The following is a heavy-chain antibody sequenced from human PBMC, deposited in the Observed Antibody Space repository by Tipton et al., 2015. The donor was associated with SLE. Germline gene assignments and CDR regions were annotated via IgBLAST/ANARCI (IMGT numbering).Heavy chain of an antibody. V-gene: IGHV4-39*07. CDR2: IFYSGPT. Sequence: LRLSCSVSGGSISTNLHYWAWIRQPPGTGLEWIGSIFYSGPTYYNPSLESRVTVSIGRSKNHFSLSLRSVTAADTAVYYCARRSVELAASFDYWGQGSLVTVSS. D-gene: IGHD5-24*01. CDR3: ARRSVELAASFDY. J-gene: IGHJ4*02. CDR1: GGSISTNLHY.